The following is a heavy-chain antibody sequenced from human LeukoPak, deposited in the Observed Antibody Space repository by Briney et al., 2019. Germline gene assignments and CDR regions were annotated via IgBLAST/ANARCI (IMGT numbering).Heavy chain of an antibody. CDR2: IYYSGST. V-gene: IGHV4-59*01. Sequence: SETLSLTCTVSGGSISSYYWSWIRQPPGKGLEWIGYIYYSGSTNYNPSLKSRVTISVDTSKNQFSLKLSSVTAADTAVYYCARQNGDYQYYYYYYYMDVWGKGTTVTISS. J-gene: IGHJ6*03. D-gene: IGHD4-17*01. CDR1: GGSISSYY. CDR3: ARQNGDYQYYYYYYYMDV.